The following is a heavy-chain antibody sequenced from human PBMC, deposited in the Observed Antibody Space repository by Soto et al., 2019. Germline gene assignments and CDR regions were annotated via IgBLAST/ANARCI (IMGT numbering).Heavy chain of an antibody. CDR1: GGSISSYY. Sequence: QVQLQESGPGLVKPSETLSLTCTVSGGSISSYYWSWIRQPPGKGLEWIGYIYYSGSTNYNPSLKSRGPISVETSKNQFSLKLSSVTAADPAVDYWARARYFDLWGRGTLVNVSS. V-gene: IGHV4-59*01. CDR3: ARARYFDL. J-gene: IGHJ2*01. CDR2: IYYSGST.